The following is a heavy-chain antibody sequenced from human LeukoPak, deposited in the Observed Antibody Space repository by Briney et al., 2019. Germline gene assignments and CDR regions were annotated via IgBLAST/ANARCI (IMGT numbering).Heavy chain of an antibody. V-gene: IGHV4-34*01. Sequence: SETLSLTCAVYGGSFSGYYWSWIRQPPGKGLEWIGEINHSGSTNYNPSLKSRVTISVDTSKNQFSLKLSFVTAADTAVYYCARDDSSSFDNWFDPWGQGTLVTVSS. CDR2: INHSGST. CDR1: GGSFSGYY. CDR3: ARDDSSSFDNWFDP. J-gene: IGHJ5*02. D-gene: IGHD6-13*01.